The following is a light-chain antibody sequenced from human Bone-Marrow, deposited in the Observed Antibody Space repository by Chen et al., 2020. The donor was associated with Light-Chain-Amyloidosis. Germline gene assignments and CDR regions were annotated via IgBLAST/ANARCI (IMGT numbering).Light chain of an antibody. V-gene: IGLV3-21*02. Sequence: SYVLTQPSSVSVAPGQTATIACGGNNIGSTSVHWYQQTQGQAPLLVFFDDSDRPSGLPCRLSGSNSGNTATLTLSRVEAGDEADYYGQVWDRSSDRPVFGGGTKLTVL. CDR1: NIGSTS. CDR3: QVWDRSSDRPV. J-gene: IGLJ3*02. CDR2: DDS.